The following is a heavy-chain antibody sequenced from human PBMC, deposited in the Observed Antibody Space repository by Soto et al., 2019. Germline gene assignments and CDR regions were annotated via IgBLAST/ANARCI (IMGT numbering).Heavy chain of an antibody. CDR1: GYTFTGYA. CDR3: ARAVAVPADFDY. Sequence: QVQLVQSGAEEKKPGASVKVSCKASGYTFTGYAMHWVRQAPGQRLEWMGWINAGNGNTKYSQKFQGRVTNTRDTSASTAYMELSSLRSEDTALYYCARAVAVPADFDYWGQGTLVTVSS. J-gene: IGHJ4*02. CDR2: INAGNGNT. D-gene: IGHD6-19*01. V-gene: IGHV1-3*05.